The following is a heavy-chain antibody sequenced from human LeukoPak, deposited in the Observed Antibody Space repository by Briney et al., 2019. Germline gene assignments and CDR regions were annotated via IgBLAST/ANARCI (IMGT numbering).Heavy chain of an antibody. Sequence: SETLSLTCTVSGGSISSSSYYWGWIRQPPGKGLEWIGSIYYSGSTYYDPSLKSRVTISVDTSKNQFSLKLSSVTAADTAVYYCARLVPAAMPASYYYYYMDVWGKGTTVTVSS. V-gene: IGHV4-39*07. CDR2: IYYSGST. J-gene: IGHJ6*03. CDR1: GGSISSSSYY. CDR3: ARLVPAAMPASYYYYYMDV. D-gene: IGHD2-2*01.